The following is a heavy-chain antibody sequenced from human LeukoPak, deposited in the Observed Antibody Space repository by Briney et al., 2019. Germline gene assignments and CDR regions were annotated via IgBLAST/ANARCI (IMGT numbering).Heavy chain of an antibody. J-gene: IGHJ4*02. CDR2: ISPNGRST. V-gene: IGHV3-64D*06. D-gene: IGHD6-13*01. CDR1: GFTFSTYT. Sequence: LGGSLRLSCSAPGFTFSTYTIHWVRQTPGKGLEFVSAISPNGRSTSYAESVKGRFTISRDNSKSTLHLQMSSLRAEDTAVYYCVKDYSTTWFFDYWGRGTLVTVSS. CDR3: VKDYSTTWFFDY.